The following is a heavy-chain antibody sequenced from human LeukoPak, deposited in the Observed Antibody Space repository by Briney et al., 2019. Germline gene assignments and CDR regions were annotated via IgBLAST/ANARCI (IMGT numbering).Heavy chain of an antibody. J-gene: IGHJ6*02. CDR3: ARYSTSSQRDYYYGMDV. CDR1: GGTFSSYA. Sequence: EASVKVSCKASGGTFSSYAISWVRQAPGQGLEWMGGIIPIFGTANYAQKFQGRVTITADESTSTAYMELSSLRAEDTAVYYCARYSTSSQRDYYYGMDVWGQGTTVTVSS. CDR2: IIPIFGTA. V-gene: IGHV1-69*13. D-gene: IGHD6-6*01.